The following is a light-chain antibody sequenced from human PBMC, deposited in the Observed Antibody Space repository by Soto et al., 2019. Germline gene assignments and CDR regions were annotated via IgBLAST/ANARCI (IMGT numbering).Light chain of an antibody. CDR1: QGISSY. CDR3: QQYYSYPPLT. CDR2: AAS. J-gene: IGKJ4*01. V-gene: IGKV1-8*01. Sequence: ALRMTQSPSSLSASTGDRVTITCRASQGISSYLAWYQQQPGKAPKLLIYAASTLQSGVPSRFSGSGSGTDFTLTISCLQSEDFATYYCQQYYSYPPLTFGGGTKVEIK.